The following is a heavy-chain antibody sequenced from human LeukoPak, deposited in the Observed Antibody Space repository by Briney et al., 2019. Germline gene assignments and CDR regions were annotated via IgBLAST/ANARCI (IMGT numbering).Heavy chain of an antibody. D-gene: IGHD1-26*01. V-gene: IGHV4-4*07. CDR1: GGSITSYY. CDR2: IYTTGRT. Sequence: SETLSLTCTVSGGSITSYYWGWVRQPPGKGLEWIGRIYTTGRTDHHPSLNSRLTTTVETSKNKVFLILIYLTAADTAVVYCARVGYIGSAGLIVYWGEGALVIASS. CDR3: ARVGYIGSAGLIVY. J-gene: IGHJ4*02.